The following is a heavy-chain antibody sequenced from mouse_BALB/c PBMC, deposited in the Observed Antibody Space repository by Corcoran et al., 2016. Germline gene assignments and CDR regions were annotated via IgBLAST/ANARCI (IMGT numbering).Heavy chain of an antibody. Sequence: VQLQQSGPDLVKPGASVKMSCKASGYTFTDYVISWVKQRTGQGLALIGEIYPGSGSTYYNEKFKGKATLTADKSSNTAYMQLSSLTSEDSAVYFCARRSTYGWFAYWGQGTLVTVSA. J-gene: IGHJ3*01. D-gene: IGHD1-1*01. CDR3: ARRSTYGWFAY. CDR1: GYTFTDYV. CDR2: IYPGSGST. V-gene: IGHV1-81*01.